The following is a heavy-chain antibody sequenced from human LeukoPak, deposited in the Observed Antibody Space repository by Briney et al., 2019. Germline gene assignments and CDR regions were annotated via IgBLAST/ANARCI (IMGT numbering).Heavy chain of an antibody. CDR3: ARETAAVAGLPSDY. CDR1: GYTFTGYY. CDR2: ISPNSGGT. J-gene: IGHJ4*02. V-gene: IGHV1-2*02. Sequence: ASVKVSCKASGYTFTGYYIHWVRQAPGQGLEWMGWISPNSGGTNYAQKSQGRVTMTRDTSISTAYMEMSRLRSDDTAVYYCARETAAVAGLPSDYWGQGTLVTVSS. D-gene: IGHD6-19*01.